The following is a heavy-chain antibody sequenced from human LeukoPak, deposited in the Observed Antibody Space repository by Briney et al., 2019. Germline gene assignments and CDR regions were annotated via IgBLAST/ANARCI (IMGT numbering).Heavy chain of an antibody. Sequence: PSETLSLTCTASGGSISSYYWSWIRQPPGKGLEWIGYIYYSGSTNYNPSLKSRVTISVDTSKNQFSLKLSSVTAADTAVYYCARRLNYYDSSGYYRYDAFDIWGQGTMVTVSS. D-gene: IGHD3-22*01. CDR1: GGSISSYY. V-gene: IGHV4-59*08. CDR2: IYYSGST. CDR3: ARRLNYYDSSGYYRYDAFDI. J-gene: IGHJ3*02.